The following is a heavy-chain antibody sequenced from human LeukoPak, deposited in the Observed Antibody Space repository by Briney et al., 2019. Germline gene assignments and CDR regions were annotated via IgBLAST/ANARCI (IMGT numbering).Heavy chain of an antibody. V-gene: IGHV4-39*01. CDR2: IYYSGST. D-gene: IGHD5-12*01. CDR1: GGSISSSSYY. Sequence: PSETLSLTCTVSGGSISSSSYYWGWIRQPPGKGLEWIGSIYYSGSTYYNPSLKSRITISVDTSKNQFSLKLSSVTAADTAVYYCARHESRMVATSWFDPWGQGTLVTVSS. CDR3: ARHESRMVATSWFDP. J-gene: IGHJ5*02.